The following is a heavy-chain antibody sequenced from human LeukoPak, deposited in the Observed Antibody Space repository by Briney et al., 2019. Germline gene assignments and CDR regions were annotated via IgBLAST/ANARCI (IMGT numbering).Heavy chain of an antibody. Sequence: PSETLSLTCAVYGGSFSGYYWSWIRQPPGKGLEWIGEINHSGSTNYNPSLKSRVTISVDTSKNQFSLKLSSVTAADTAVYYCAREIPKRITIFGVVIDGMDVWAQGTTVTVSS. J-gene: IGHJ6*02. CDR1: GGSFSGYY. CDR2: INHSGST. D-gene: IGHD3-3*01. V-gene: IGHV4-34*01. CDR3: AREIPKRITIFGVVIDGMDV.